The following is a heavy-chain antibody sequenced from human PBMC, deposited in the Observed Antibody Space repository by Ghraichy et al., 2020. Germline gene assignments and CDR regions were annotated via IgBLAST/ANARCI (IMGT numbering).Heavy chain of an antibody. J-gene: IGHJ3*02. Sequence: SETLSLTCAVSGGSISSSNWWSWVRQPPGKGLEWIGEIYHSGSTNYNPSLKSRVTISVDKSKNQFSLKLSSVTAADTAVYYCASSTPIVATINAFDIWGQGTMVTVSS. CDR1: GGSISSSNW. V-gene: IGHV4-4*02. CDR3: ASSTPIVATINAFDI. CDR2: IYHSGST. D-gene: IGHD5-12*01.